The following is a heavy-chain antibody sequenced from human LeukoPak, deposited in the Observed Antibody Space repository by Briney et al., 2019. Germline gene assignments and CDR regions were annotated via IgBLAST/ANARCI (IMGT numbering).Heavy chain of an antibody. Sequence: VXXSCKAXXXXXXXXXMHXXXXAXGXXLXXXXXXXXXGGSTTYEQKFQGRVTMTRDTSTSTVYMELSSLGSEDTAVYYCARGEASYNWNARDYYYGMDVWGQGTTVTVSS. CDR3: ARGEASYNWNARDYYYGMDV. CDR2: XXXXGGST. CDR1: XXXXXXXX. V-gene: IGHV1-46*01. D-gene: IGHD1-1*01. J-gene: IGHJ6*02.